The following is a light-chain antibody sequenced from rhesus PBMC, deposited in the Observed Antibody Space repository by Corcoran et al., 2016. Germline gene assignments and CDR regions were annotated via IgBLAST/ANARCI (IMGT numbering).Light chain of an antibody. Sequence: DIQMTQSPSSLSASVGDTVTITCRASQSISSWLAWYQQKPGKAPKLLIYKASTLQSGVPSRFSGSGSGTDFTLTSSSLQSEDFATYYFQQYSSSPYSFGQGTKVEIK. V-gene: IGKV1-22*01. CDR3: QQYSSSPYS. CDR2: KAS. CDR1: QSISSW. J-gene: IGKJ2*01.